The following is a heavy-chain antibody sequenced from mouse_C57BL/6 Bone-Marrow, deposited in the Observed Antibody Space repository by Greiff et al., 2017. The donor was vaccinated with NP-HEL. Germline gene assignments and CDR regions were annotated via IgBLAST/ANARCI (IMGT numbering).Heavy chain of an antibody. V-gene: IGHV1-5*01. CDR3: TYGNYYYAMDY. CDR1: GYTLPSYW. J-gene: IGHJ4*01. CDR2: IDPGNSDT. D-gene: IGHD2-10*02. Sequence: VQLKESGTVLARPGASVKMSCKTSGYTLPSYWMHWVKQRPGQGLEWIGAIDPGNSDTSYNQKFKGKAKLTAVTSASTAYMELSSLTNEDSSVYYCTYGNYYYAMDYWGQGTSVTVSS.